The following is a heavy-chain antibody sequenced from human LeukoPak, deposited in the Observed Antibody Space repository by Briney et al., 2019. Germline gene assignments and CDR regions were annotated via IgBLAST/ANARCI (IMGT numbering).Heavy chain of an antibody. V-gene: IGHV4-59*08. Sequence: PSETLSLTCTVSGGSISNYYWSWIRQPPGKGLEWIGYFYYSGSTSYNPSLKSRVTISVATSRNQFSLRLSSVTAADTAVYYCARHANYDRSARPLDYWGQGTLVTVSS. D-gene: IGHD3-22*01. J-gene: IGHJ4*02. CDR2: FYYSGST. CDR3: ARHANYDRSARPLDY. CDR1: GGSISNYY.